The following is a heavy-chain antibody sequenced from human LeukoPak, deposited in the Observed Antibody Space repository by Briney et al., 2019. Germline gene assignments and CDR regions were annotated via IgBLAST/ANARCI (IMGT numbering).Heavy chain of an antibody. V-gene: IGHV4-4*07. CDR3: ARDFLLQSEGLFDY. D-gene: IGHD4-11*01. CDR2: FYISGST. CDR1: GGSISSYY. Sequence: TSETLSLTCTVSGGSISSYYWSWIRQPAGKGLEWIGRFYISGSTNYNPSLKSRVTMSVDTSKNQFSLRLNSVTAADTAVYYCARDFLLQSEGLFDYWGQGTLVTVSS. J-gene: IGHJ4*02.